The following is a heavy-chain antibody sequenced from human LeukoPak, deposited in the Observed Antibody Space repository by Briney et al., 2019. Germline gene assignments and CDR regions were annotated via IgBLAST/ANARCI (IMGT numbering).Heavy chain of an antibody. D-gene: IGHD2-2*01. J-gene: IGHJ5*02. Sequence: ASVKVSCKASGYTFTGYYMHWVRQAPGQGLEWMGWINPNSGGTNYAQKFQGRVTMTRDTSISTAYMELSRLRPDDTAVYYCARDGIDCSSTSCYFHWFDPWGQGTLVTVSS. CDR3: ARDGIDCSSTSCYFHWFDP. CDR1: GYTFTGYY. CDR2: INPNSGGT. V-gene: IGHV1-2*02.